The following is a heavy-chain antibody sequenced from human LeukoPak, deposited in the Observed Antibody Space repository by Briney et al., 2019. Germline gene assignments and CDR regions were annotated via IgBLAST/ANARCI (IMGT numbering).Heavy chain of an antibody. CDR3: ARGPNHYGSGRDYFDD. J-gene: IGHJ4*02. CDR2: IDPNSGST. CDR1: RYTFTAYY. V-gene: IGHV1-2*02. D-gene: IGHD3-10*01. Sequence: ASVKVSCKASRYTFTAYYMHWVRQAPGQGLESMGWIDPNSGSTKYAQKFQGRVTMTRDTSISTAYMGLSRLRSDDTAVYYCARGPNHYGSGRDYFDDWGQGTPVTVSS.